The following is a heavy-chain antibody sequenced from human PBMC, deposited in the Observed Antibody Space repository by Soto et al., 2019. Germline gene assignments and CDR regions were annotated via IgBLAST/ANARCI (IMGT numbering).Heavy chain of an antibody. V-gene: IGHV3-21*01. D-gene: IGHD3-10*01. CDR3: ARDFPSMAFYFDH. Sequence: GGSLRLSCAASGFTFSSYSMNWVRQAPGKGLEWVSSISSTSSYIYYTDSVQGRFTVSRDNAKNSLYLQMSSLRAEDTAVYYCARDFPSMAFYFDHWGQGTLVTVPS. CDR1: GFTFSSYS. J-gene: IGHJ4*02. CDR2: ISSTSSYI.